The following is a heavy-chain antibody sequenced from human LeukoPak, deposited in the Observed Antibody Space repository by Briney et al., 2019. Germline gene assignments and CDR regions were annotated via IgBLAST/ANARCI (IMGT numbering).Heavy chain of an antibody. CDR2: INSDGSST. Sequence: GGSLRLSCAASGFTFSSYWMHWVRQAPGKGLVWVSRINSDGSSTSYADSVKGRFTISRDNAKNTLYLQMNSLRAEDTAVYYCAKPMYSSSWYPYFDYWGQGTLVTVSS. V-gene: IGHV3-74*01. CDR3: AKPMYSSSWYPYFDY. J-gene: IGHJ4*02. D-gene: IGHD6-13*01. CDR1: GFTFSSYW.